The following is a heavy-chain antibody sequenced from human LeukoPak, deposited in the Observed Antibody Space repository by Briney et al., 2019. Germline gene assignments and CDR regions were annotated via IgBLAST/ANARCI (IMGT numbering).Heavy chain of an antibody. CDR3: ARGRGLIVVVTLYFDY. CDR1: GGSFSGYY. V-gene: IGHV4-34*01. CDR2: INHSGST. Sequence: SDTLSLTCAVYGGSFSGYYWSWIRQPPGKGLEWIGEINHSGSTNYNPSLKSRVTISVDTSKNQFSLKLSSVTAADTAVYYCARGRGLIVVVTLYFDYWGQGTLVTVSS. D-gene: IGHD3-22*01. J-gene: IGHJ4*02.